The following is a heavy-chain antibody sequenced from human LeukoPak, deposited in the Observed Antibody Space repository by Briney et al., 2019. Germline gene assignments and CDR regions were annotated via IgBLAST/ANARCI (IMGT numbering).Heavy chain of an antibody. V-gene: IGHV1-2*02. CDR3: ARGESSSSPNY. J-gene: IGHJ4*02. CDR1: GYTFTGYY. Sequence: ASVKVSCKASGYTFTGYYMHWVRQALGQGLEWMGWMNPNSGGTKYAQYFQGRVTMTWDTSISTAYMELSRLTSDDTAVYFCARGESSSSPNYWGQGTLVTVSS. D-gene: IGHD6-6*01. CDR2: MNPNSGGT.